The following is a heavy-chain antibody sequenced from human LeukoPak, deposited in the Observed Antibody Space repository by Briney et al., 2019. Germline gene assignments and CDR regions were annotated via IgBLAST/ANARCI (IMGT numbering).Heavy chain of an antibody. Sequence: GGSLRLSCAASGSTFSSYAMGWVRQAPGKGLEWVSAISGSGGSTYYADSVKGRFTISRDNSKNTLYLQMNSLRAEDTAVYYCAAGPIGYFHYWGQGTLVTVSS. CDR3: AAGPIGYFHY. J-gene: IGHJ4*02. V-gene: IGHV3-23*01. CDR1: GSTFSSYA. CDR2: ISGSGGST. D-gene: IGHD1-26*01.